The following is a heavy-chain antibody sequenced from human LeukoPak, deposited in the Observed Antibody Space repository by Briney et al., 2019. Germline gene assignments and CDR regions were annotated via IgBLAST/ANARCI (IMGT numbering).Heavy chain of an antibody. D-gene: IGHD5-18*01. V-gene: IGHV4-61*02. CDR1: GGSISSGSYY. Sequence: KPSQTLSLTCTVSGGSISSGSYYWSWIRQPAGKGLEWIGRIYTSGSTNYNPSLKSRVTISVDTSKNQFSLKLTSLTATDTAVYFCARGIRGYSYYYDYWGQGTLVTVSS. J-gene: IGHJ4*02. CDR2: IYTSGST. CDR3: ARGIRGYSYYYDY.